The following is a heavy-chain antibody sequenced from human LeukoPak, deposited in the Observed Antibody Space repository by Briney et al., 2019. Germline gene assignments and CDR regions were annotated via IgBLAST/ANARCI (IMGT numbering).Heavy chain of an antibody. CDR1: GFTSSDHY. D-gene: IGHD1-26*01. Sequence: GGSLRLSCGASGFTSSDHYMDWVRQALGKGLEWVGRSRNKANSYTAEYAASVKGRFTISRDDLKNSLCLQMNSLKTEDTAVYYCARLGVYSGTYYLDYWGQGTLVTVSS. J-gene: IGHJ4*02. CDR2: SRNKANSYTA. CDR3: ARLGVYSGTYYLDY. V-gene: IGHV3-72*01.